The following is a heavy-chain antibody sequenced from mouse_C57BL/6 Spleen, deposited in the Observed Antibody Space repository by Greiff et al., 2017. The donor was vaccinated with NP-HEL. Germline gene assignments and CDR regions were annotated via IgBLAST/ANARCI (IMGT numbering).Heavy chain of an antibody. J-gene: IGHJ4*01. CDR3: TRGYYGSSYAMDY. CDR1: GFNIKDDY. Sequence: EVMLVESGAELVRPGASVKLSCTASGFNIKDDYMHWVKQRPEQGLEWIGWIDPENGDTEYASKFQGKATITADTSSNTAYLQLSSLTSEDTAVYYCTRGYYGSSYAMDYWGQGTSVTVSS. D-gene: IGHD1-1*01. CDR2: IDPENGDT. V-gene: IGHV14-4*01.